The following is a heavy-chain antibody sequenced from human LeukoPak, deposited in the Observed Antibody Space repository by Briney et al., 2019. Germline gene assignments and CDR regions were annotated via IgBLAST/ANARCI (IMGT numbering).Heavy chain of an antibody. CDR2: INHSGST. CDR1: GGSFSGYY. Sequence: SETLSLTCAVYGGSFSGYYWSWIRQPPGKGVEWIGEINHSGSTNYNPSLKSRVTISVDTSKNQFSLKLSSVTAADTAVYYCARSTPCGGSCYCFDYWGQGTLVTVSS. J-gene: IGHJ4*02. D-gene: IGHD2-15*01. CDR3: ARSTPCGGSCYCFDY. V-gene: IGHV4-34*01.